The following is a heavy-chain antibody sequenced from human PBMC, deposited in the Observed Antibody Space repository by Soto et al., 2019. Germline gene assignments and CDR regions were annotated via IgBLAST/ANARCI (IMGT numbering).Heavy chain of an antibody. CDR3: ARASPSPASSGYYDY. D-gene: IGHD3-22*01. CDR1: GGSFSGYY. CDR2: INHSGST. J-gene: IGHJ4*02. Sequence: LSLTCAVYGGSFSGYYWSWIRQPPGKGLEWIGEINHSGSTNYNPSLKSRVTISVDTSKNQFSLKLSSVTAADTAVYYCARASPSPASSGYYDYWGQGTLVTVSS. V-gene: IGHV4-34*01.